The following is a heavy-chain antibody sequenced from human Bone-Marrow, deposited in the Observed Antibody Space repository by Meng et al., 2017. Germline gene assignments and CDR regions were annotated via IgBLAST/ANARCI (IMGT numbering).Heavy chain of an antibody. Sequence: HGELVQSGPEVKKPGASVNLSCKPAGYTFAAYCIHWLRQAPGQGLEWMGRIDPNNDHTQYAQNFQGRVTMTSDTSISTVYMELNGLRSDDTAVYYCARDEDISAAGKLFGDYWGQGTLVTVSS. CDR1: GYTFAAYC. CDR3: ARDEDISAAGKLFGDY. V-gene: IGHV1-2*06. CDR2: IDPNNDHT. J-gene: IGHJ4*02. D-gene: IGHD6-13*01.